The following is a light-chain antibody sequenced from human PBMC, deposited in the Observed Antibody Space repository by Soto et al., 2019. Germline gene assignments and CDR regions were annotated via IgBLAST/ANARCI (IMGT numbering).Light chain of an antibody. Sequence: QSVLTQPPSASGSPGQSVTISCTGTSYDVGGYNFVSWYQQHPGKAPKLMIYEVTKRPSGVPDRFSGSKSGNTASLTVSGLQAEYEADDYCSSFAGSNNVVFGGGTKLTVL. CDR1: SYDVGGYNF. CDR2: EVT. CDR3: SSFAGSNNVV. V-gene: IGLV2-8*01. J-gene: IGLJ2*01.